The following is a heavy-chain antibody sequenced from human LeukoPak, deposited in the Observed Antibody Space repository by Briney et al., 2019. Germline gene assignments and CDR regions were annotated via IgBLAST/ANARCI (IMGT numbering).Heavy chain of an antibody. D-gene: IGHD6-13*01. V-gene: IGHV7-4-1*02. CDR2: INTNTGNP. J-gene: IGHJ4*02. CDR3: ARNGIGAAGNLDY. Sequence: ASVKVSCKASGGTFSSYAISWVRQAPGQGLEWMGWINTNTGNPAYAQGFTGRFVFSLETSVSTAYLQISSLKAEDTAVYYCARNGIGAAGNLDYWGQGTLVTVSS. CDR1: GGTFSSYA.